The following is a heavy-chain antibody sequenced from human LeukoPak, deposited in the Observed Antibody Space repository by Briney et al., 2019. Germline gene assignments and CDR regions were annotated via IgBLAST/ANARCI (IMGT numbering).Heavy chain of an antibody. CDR3: ARVRRHDYYDSSGYYYYYYMDV. V-gene: IGHV1-2*02. CDR2: INPNSGGT. CDR1: GYTFTGYY. Sequence: GASVKVSCKASGYTFTGYYMHWVRQAPGQGIEWMGWINPNSGGTNCAQKFQGRVTMTRDTSISTAYMELSRLRSDDTAVYYCARVRRHDYYDSSGYYYYYYMDVWGKGTTVTVSS. J-gene: IGHJ6*03. D-gene: IGHD3-22*01.